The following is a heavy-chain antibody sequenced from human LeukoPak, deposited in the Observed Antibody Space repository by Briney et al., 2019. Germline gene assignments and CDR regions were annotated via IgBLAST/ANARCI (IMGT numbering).Heavy chain of an antibody. D-gene: IGHD6-6*01. CDR1: GYTFTGYY. J-gene: IGHJ6*03. CDR3: ARARSIAARGYYYYYMDV. Sequence: ASVKVSCKASGYTFTGYYMHWVRQAPGQGLEWMGWINPNSGGTNYAQKFRGRVTMTRDTSISTAYMELSRLRSDDTAVYYCARARSIAARGYYYYYMDVWGKGTTVTVSS. V-gene: IGHV1-2*02. CDR2: INPNSGGT.